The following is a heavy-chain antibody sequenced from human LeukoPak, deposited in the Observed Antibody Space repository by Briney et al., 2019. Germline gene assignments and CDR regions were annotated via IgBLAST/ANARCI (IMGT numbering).Heavy chain of an antibody. CDR1: GFIFSSYE. D-gene: IGHD3-3*01. CDR3: ARQARSLEARIPYFDY. Sequence: GGSLRLSCAASGFIFSSYEMNRVRQAPGQGLEWVSYISGGGETIYYADSVKGRFTISRDNAKNSLYLHMDSLRAEDTAVYYCARQARSLEARIPYFDYWGQGAVVPVSS. CDR2: ISGGGETI. J-gene: IGHJ4*02. V-gene: IGHV3-48*03.